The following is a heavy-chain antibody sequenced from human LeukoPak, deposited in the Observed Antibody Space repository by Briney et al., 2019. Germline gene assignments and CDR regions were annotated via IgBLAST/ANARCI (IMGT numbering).Heavy chain of an antibody. CDR3: ARGNYFDY. V-gene: IGHV3-21*01. CDR2: ISTGSIYI. CDR1: GFTFSSYN. J-gene: IGHJ4*02. Sequence: GGSLRLSCAASGFTFSSYNMNWVRQAPGKGLECVSSISTGSIYIYYADSLKGRFTISRDNAKNSLYLQMNSLRAEDTAVYYCARGNYFDYWGQGTLVTISS.